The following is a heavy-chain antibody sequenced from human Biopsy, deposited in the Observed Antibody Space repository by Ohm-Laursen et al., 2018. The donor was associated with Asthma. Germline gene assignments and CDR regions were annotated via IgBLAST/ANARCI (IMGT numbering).Heavy chain of an antibody. CDR3: AKVRSDWVITESFDY. Sequence: SLRLSCAASGFKFDEYTMHWVRQAPGKGLEWVSGISWNSATIGYADSVEGRFTISRDNAKDSVFLHMDSLRPEDTAFYYCAKVRSDWVITESFDYWGQGVLVTVSS. CDR1: GFKFDEYT. D-gene: IGHD3-22*01. CDR2: ISWNSATI. J-gene: IGHJ4*02. V-gene: IGHV3-9*01.